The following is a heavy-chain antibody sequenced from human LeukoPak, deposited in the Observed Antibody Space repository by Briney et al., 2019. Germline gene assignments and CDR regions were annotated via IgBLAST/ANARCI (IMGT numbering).Heavy chain of an antibody. CDR3: AKDISQGYTYGFIEQDF. Sequence: GGSLRLSCAASGFTFSAYAMSWVRQAPGKGLEWVSAISGDDGSTYYADSLKGRFTISRDNSKNTLYLQMNSLRAEDTAVYYCAKDISQGYTYGFIEQDFWGQGTPVTVSS. CDR1: GFTFSAYA. D-gene: IGHD5-18*01. J-gene: IGHJ4*02. V-gene: IGHV3-23*01. CDR2: ISGDDGST.